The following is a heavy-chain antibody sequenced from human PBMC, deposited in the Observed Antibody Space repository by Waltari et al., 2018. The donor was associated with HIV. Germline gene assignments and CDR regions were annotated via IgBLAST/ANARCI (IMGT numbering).Heavy chain of an antibody. D-gene: IGHD3-22*01. CDR3: ARVVEEYYYDNSGFFY. CDR2: INSDGRTT. CDR1: GFTLSNYW. V-gene: IGHV3-74*01. Sequence: EVQLVESGGGLVQPGGSLRLSRAAFGFTLSNYWMHWVRQTPGKGLVWVSRINSDGRTTNYADSVKGRFTISRDNAKNTLHLQMNSLRVEDTAVYYCARVVEEYYYDNSGFFYWGQGTLVTVSS. J-gene: IGHJ4*02.